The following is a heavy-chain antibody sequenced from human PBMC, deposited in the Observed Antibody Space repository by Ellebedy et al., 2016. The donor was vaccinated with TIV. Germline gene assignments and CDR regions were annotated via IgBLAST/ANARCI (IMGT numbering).Heavy chain of an antibody. J-gene: IGHJ5*02. CDR3: ARGISYGHGGWFDP. CDR2: IYDSGST. V-gene: IGHV4-31*03. Sequence: MPSETLSLTCTVSGGSISSGGYYWSWIRQHPGKGLEWIGYIYDSGSTYYNPSLKSRVTISVDTSKNQFSLKLSSVTAADTAVYYCARGISYGHGGWFDPWGQGTLVTVSS. D-gene: IGHD5-18*01. CDR1: GGSISSGGYY.